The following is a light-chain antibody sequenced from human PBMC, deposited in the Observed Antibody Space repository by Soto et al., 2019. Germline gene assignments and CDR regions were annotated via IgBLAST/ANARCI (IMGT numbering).Light chain of an antibody. CDR3: XQYMSSVT. J-gene: IGKJ1*01. CDR1: QSVDSTF. CDR2: GAS. Sequence: EVVLTQSPGSLSLSPGQRATLSCRASQSVDSTFFAWYQKKPGQAPRLLIYGASKRATGIPDRFSGSGSWTXXXXXXXXXEPXDXXVYYXXQYMSSVTFGQGTKVEIK. V-gene: IGKV3-20*01.